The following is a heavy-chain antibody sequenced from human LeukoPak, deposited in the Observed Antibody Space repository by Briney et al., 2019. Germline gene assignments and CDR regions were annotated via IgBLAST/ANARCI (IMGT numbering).Heavy chain of an antibody. J-gene: IGHJ4*02. CDR2: IYRTGST. V-gene: IGHV4-4*02. Sequence: SETLSLTCAVSGGSISISNWWIWVRQPPGKGLEWIGEIYRTGSTNYNPSLKSRVTISVDKSKNQFSLKLSSVTAADTAVYYCARGFSSSTWQTEVDYWGQGTLVTVSS. D-gene: IGHD2-2*01. CDR1: GGSISISNW. CDR3: ARGFSSSTWQTEVDY.